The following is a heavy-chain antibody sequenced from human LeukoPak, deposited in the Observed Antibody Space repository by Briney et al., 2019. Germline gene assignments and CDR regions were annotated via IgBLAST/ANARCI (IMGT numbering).Heavy chain of an antibody. CDR1: GYTFTSHW. D-gene: IGHD1-26*01. V-gene: IGHV5-10-1*01. J-gene: IGHJ4*02. Sequence: ESPRISCQVSGYTFTSHWISWVRQMPGKGLEWMGKIDPSDSYTKYSPSFQGHVTISTDKSITTAYLQWTSLKASDTAMYYCARHVGITSASDYWGQGTLVTVSS. CDR3: ARHVGITSASDY. CDR2: IDPSDSYT.